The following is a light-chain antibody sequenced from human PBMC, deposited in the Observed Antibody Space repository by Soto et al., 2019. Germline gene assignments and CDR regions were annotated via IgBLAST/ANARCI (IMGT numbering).Light chain of an antibody. CDR1: QSISSW. CDR2: RAS. CDR3: QQYNTYST. Sequence: DIQLTQPPSTLSASVGERVTITCRASQSISSWLAWYQQKPGKAPKLLIYRASSLESGVPSRFSGSGSGTGFTLTISSLQPDDFATYFCQQYNTYSTFGQGTNVDIK. V-gene: IGKV1-5*03. J-gene: IGKJ1*01.